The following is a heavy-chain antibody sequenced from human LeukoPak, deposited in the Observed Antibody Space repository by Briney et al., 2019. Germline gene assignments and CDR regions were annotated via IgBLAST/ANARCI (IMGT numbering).Heavy chain of an antibody. D-gene: IGHD5-24*01. CDR1: GCTVTSYG. CDR3: ARFLDRDGYNFFDY. CDR2: ISAYTGNT. Sequence: ASVKVSCRASGCTVTSYGITWVRQAPGQGLEWMGWISAYTGNTRYAQKLQGRVTTTTDTSTSTAYVELRSLRSDDTAVYYCARFLDRDGYNFFDYWGQGTLVTVSS. V-gene: IGHV1-18*01. J-gene: IGHJ4*02.